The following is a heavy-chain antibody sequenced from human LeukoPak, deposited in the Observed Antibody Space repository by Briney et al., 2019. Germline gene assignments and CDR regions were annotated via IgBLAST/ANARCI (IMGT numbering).Heavy chain of an antibody. V-gene: IGHV4-4*07. J-gene: IGHJ4*02. CDR2: IYTSGST. Sequence: SETLSLTCTVSGGSISSYYWSWIRQPAGKGLEWIGRIYTSGSTNYNPSLKSRVTMSVDTSKNQFSLKLSSVTAADTAVYYCARAAGYCSSTSCYPGSGFDYWGQGTLVTVSS. CDR1: GGSISSYY. CDR3: ARAAGYCSSTSCYPGSGFDY. D-gene: IGHD2-2*01.